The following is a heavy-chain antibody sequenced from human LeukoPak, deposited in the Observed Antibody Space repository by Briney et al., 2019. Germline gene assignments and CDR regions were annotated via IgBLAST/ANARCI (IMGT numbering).Heavy chain of an antibody. CDR1: GFTFGDYA. J-gene: IGHJ4*02. CDR3: TRARYDSSGYYTGYFDY. D-gene: IGHD3-22*01. V-gene: IGHV3-49*04. CDR2: IRSKAYGGTT. Sequence: GGSLRLSCTASGFTFGDYAMSWVRQAPGKGLEWVGFIRSKAYGGTTEYAASVKGRFTISRDDSKSIAYLQMNSLKTEDTAVYYCTRARYDSSGYYTGYFDYWGQGTLVTVSS.